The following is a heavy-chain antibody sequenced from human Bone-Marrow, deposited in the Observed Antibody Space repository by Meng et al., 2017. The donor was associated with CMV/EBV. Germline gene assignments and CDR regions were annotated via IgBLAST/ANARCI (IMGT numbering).Heavy chain of an antibody. J-gene: IGHJ4*02. CDR1: GCSISSYY. Sequence: QGQSHEPRPGSVNSPATLSLPSHSLGCSISSYYWTWIRQPSGKGLEWIGLIYTSGSTNYNPSLKSRVTMSVDTSKNQFSLKLSSVTAADTAVYYCARGDLAPLDETYYFDYWGQGTLVTVSS. CDR3: ARGDLAPLDETYYFDY. CDR2: IYTSGST. V-gene: IGHV4-4*07. D-gene: IGHD2-21*02.